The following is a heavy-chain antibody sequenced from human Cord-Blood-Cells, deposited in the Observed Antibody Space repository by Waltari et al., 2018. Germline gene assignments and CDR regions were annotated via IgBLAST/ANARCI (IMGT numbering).Heavy chain of an antibody. D-gene: IGHD6-13*01. V-gene: IGHV4-34*01. J-gene: IGHJ4*02. CDR2: INHSGST. CDR3: AREGGLAAAGTDY. Sequence: QVQLQQWGAGLLKPSETLSLTCAVYGGSFSGYYWSWIRQPPGKGREWIGEINHSGSTNYNPSLKSRVTISVDTSKNQFSLKLSSVTAADTAVYYCAREGGLAAAGTDYWGQGTLVTVSS. CDR1: GGSFSGYY.